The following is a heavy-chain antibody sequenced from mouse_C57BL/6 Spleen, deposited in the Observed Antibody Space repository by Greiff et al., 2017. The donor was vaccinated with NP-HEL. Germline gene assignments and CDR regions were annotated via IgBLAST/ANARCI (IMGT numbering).Heavy chain of an antibody. J-gene: IGHJ3*01. CDR3: AREGQWSKFAY. Sequence: EVQLVESGGGLVKPGGSLKLSCAASGFTFSSYAMSWVRQTPEKRLEWVATISDGGSYTYYPDNVKGRFTISRDNAKNNLYLQMSHLKSEDTAMYYCAREGQWSKFAYWGQRTLVTVSA. CDR1: GFTFSSYA. D-gene: IGHD2-5*01. V-gene: IGHV5-4*01. CDR2: ISDGGSYT.